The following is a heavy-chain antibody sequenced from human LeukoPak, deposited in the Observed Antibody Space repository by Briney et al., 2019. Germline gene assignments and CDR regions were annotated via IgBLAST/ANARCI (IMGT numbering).Heavy chain of an antibody. V-gene: IGHV1-3*01. Sequence: ASVKVSCKASGYTFTNYAMHWVRQAPGQRLEWMGWINAGNDNTKYSEKFQGRVTITRDTSASTVYMELSSLRSEDTAVYYCARGGVSMVRGVTTYYFDYWGQGTLVTVSS. J-gene: IGHJ4*02. CDR3: ARGGVSMVRGVTTYYFDY. CDR2: INAGNDNT. CDR1: GYTFTNYA. D-gene: IGHD3-10*01.